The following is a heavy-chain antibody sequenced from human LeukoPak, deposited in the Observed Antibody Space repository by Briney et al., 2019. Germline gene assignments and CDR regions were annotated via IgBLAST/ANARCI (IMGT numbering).Heavy chain of an antibody. Sequence: ASVKFSCKASGYTFTGYYMHWVRQAPGHGLEWMGWVNPRNGGTHSAQKFQGRVSMTGDTSITTAYMELSSLTSDDTAVYYCATGAQYGLRGVAYFYYMHVWGTGTTVTVSS. CDR2: VNPRNGGT. J-gene: IGHJ6*03. V-gene: IGHV1-2*02. CDR1: GYTFTGYY. D-gene: IGHD3-10*01. CDR3: ATGAQYGLRGVAYFYYMHV.